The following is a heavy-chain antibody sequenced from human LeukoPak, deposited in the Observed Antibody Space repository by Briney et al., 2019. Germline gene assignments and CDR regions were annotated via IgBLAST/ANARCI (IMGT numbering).Heavy chain of an antibody. J-gene: IGHJ5*02. CDR1: GGSISSYY. D-gene: IGHD1-26*01. V-gene: IGHV4-59*01. CDR3: ARVPVNIWENWFDP. Sequence: ASGTLSLTCTVSGGSISSYYWGWIRQPPGKGLEWIGYIYYSGSTNYNPSLKSRVTISVDTSKNQFSLKLSSVTAADTAVYYCARVPVNIWENWFDPWGQGTLVTVSS. CDR2: IYYSGST.